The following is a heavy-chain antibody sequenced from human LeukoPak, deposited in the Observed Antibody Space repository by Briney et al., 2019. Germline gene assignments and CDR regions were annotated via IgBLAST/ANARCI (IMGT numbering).Heavy chain of an antibody. V-gene: IGHV4-4*07. CDR1: GGSISSYY. Sequence: SETLSLTCTVSGGSISSYYWSWIRQPAGKGLEWIGRIYTSGSTNYNPSLKSRVTISVDTSKIQFSLKLSSVAATDTAVYFCARLRFDFWSGYTHPYFDYWGQGTLVTVSS. CDR3: ARLRFDFWSGYTHPYFDY. D-gene: IGHD3-3*01. CDR2: IYTSGST. J-gene: IGHJ4*02.